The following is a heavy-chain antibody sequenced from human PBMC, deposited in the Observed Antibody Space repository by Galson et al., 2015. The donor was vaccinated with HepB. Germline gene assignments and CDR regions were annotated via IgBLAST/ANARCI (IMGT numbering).Heavy chain of an antibody. Sequence: SLRLSCAASGFTFSSYAMSWVRQAPGKGLEWVSAISGSGGSAYYADSVKGRFTISRDNSKNTLYLQMNSLRAEDTAVYYCAKTYYYDSSGYSEFDYWGQGTLVTVSS. CDR3: AKTYYYDSSGYSEFDY. J-gene: IGHJ4*02. D-gene: IGHD3-22*01. CDR2: ISGSGGSA. V-gene: IGHV3-23*01. CDR1: GFTFSSYA.